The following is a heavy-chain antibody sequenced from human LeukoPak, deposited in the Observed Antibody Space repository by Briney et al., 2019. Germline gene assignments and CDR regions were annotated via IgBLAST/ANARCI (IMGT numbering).Heavy chain of an antibody. CDR2: ISSSSAYI. CDR3: ARAPVVVSATPWFDP. Sequence: GGSLSLSCAASGFNLSSYSMTWVRQAPGMGLEWVSSISSSSAYIYSADSVKGRFTISRDNAKNSLYLQMNSLRVEDTAVYYCARAPVVVSATPWFDPWGQGTLVTVSS. V-gene: IGHV3-21*01. J-gene: IGHJ5*02. D-gene: IGHD2-15*01. CDR1: GFNLSSYS.